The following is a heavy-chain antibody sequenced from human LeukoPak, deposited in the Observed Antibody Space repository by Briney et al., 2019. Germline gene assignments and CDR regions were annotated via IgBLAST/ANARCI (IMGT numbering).Heavy chain of an antibody. J-gene: IGHJ5*02. D-gene: IGHD4-17*01. V-gene: IGHV3-66*01. CDR1: GFTFSDYY. CDR2: IYSGGST. Sequence: GGSLRLSCAASGFTFSDYYMSWIRQAPGKGLEWVSVIYSGGSTYYADSVKGRFTISRDNSKNTLYLQMNSLRAEDTAVYYCARVDGDYDNNWFDPWGQGTLVTVSS. CDR3: ARVDGDYDNNWFDP.